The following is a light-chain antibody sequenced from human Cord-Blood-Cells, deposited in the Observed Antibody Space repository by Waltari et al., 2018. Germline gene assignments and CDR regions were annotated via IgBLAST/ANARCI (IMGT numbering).Light chain of an antibody. CDR3: QQSYSTPVT. CDR2: AAS. V-gene: IGKV1-39*01. Sequence: DIQMTQSPSSLSSSVGGRVTITCRASQSISSYLNWYRQKPGKAPKRLIYAASSLQSGVPSRCSGSGSGTDFTLTISSLQPEDFATYYCQQSYSTPVTFGPGTKVDSK. J-gene: IGKJ3*01. CDR1: QSISSY.